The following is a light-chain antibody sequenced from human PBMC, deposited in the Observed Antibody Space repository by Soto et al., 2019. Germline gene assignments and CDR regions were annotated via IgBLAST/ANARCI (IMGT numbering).Light chain of an antibody. J-gene: IGKJ1*01. CDR1: QSISNW. CDR3: QQYNSYPGT. V-gene: IGKV1-5*03. CDR2: KAS. Sequence: DIQMTQSPSTLSASVGDRVTITCRASQSISNWLAWYQQKPGKAPKVLIYKASSLEGGVPSRFSGSGSGTGFALTIRSLQPDDFATYYCQQYNSYPGTFGQGTKVEIK.